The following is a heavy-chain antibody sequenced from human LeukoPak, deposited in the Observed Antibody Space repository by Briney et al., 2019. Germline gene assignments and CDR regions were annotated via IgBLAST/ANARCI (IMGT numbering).Heavy chain of an antibody. CDR1: GFTFGDYP. CDR2: IRTKAKGGAT. V-gene: IGHV3-49*04. Sequence: PGGSLRLSCTTSGFTFGDYPMNWVRQGPGKGLEWVGIIRTKAKGGATDYAASVKGRFTISRDDSKGTAYLQMDSLRSEDTAVYFCSRDLGTTETGEDYWGQGTLVTVSS. D-gene: IGHD4-17*01. J-gene: IGHJ4*02. CDR3: SRDLGTTETGEDY.